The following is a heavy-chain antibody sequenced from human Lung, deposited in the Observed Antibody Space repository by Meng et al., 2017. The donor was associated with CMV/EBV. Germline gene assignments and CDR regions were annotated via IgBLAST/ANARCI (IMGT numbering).Heavy chain of an antibody. CDR3: ARDSGYQQGLDY. CDR2: IYHSGRT. Sequence: FAVSGGSIRSSNWWGWVRQPPGKGLEWIGEIYHSGRTNYNPSLKSRVTISVDKSKNQFSLKLSSVTAADTAVYYCARDSGYQQGLDYWGQGTLVTVSS. CDR1: GGSIRSSNW. D-gene: IGHD6-13*01. V-gene: IGHV4-4*02. J-gene: IGHJ4*02.